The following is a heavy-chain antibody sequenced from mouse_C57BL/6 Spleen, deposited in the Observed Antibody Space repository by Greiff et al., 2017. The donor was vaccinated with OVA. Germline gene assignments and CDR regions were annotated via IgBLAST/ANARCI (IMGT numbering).Heavy chain of an antibody. CDR2: IVPEDGET. CDR3: ARGGENYFDY. V-gene: IGHV14-2*01. Sequence: VQLQQSGAELVKPGASVKLSCTASGFNITDYYMHWVKQRTEQGLEWIGRIVPEDGETKYAQKFQGKATITADTSSNTSYLQLSSLTSEDTAVYYGARGGENYFDYWGQGTTLTVSS. CDR1: GFNITDYY. J-gene: IGHJ2*01.